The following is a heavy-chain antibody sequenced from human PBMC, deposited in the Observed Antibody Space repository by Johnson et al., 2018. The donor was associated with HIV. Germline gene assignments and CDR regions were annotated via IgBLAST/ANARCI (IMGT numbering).Heavy chain of an antibody. CDR1: GFTFDDYA. CDR3: AKPETGELSDAFDI. V-gene: IGHV3-9*01. D-gene: IGHD7-27*01. CDR2: ISWNSGSI. Sequence: VQLVESGGGLVQPGRSLRLSCAASGFTFDDYAMHWVRQAPGKGLEWVSGISWNSGSIGYADSVKGRFTISRDNAKNSLYLQMNSLRAEDTALYYCAKPETGELSDAFDICGQGTMVTVSS. J-gene: IGHJ3*02.